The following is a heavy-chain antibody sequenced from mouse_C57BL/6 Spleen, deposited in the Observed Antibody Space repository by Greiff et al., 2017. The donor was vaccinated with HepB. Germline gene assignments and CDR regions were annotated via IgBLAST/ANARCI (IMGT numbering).Heavy chain of an antibody. CDR1: GFTFNTYA. D-gene: IGHD1-1*01. V-gene: IGHV10-3*01. CDR3: ERGGYLPRSYGSYFDY. J-gene: IGHJ2*01. CDR2: IRSKSSNYAT. Sequence: EVMLVESGGGLVQPKGSLKLSCAASGFTFNTYAMHWVRQAPGKGLEWVARIRSKSSNYATYYADSVKDRFTISRDDSQSMLYLQMNNLKTEDTAMYYGERGGYLPRSYGSYFDYWGQGTTLTVSS.